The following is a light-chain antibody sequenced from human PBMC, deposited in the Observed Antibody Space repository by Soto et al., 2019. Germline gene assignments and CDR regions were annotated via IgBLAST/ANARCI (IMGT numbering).Light chain of an antibody. J-gene: IGKJ1*01. V-gene: IGKV4-1*01. CDR3: QQCYSTPRT. CDR2: WAS. CDR1: QSVLYSSNNKNY. Sequence: DIVMTQSPDSLAVSLGERATINCKSSQSVLYSSNNKNYLAWYQQKPGQPPELLIYWASTRESGVPDRFSGSGSGTDFTLTISSLQAEDVAVYYCQQCYSTPRTFGQGTKVEIK.